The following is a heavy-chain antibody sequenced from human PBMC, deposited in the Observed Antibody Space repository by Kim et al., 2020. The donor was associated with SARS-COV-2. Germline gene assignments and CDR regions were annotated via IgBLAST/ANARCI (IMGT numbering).Heavy chain of an antibody. V-gene: IGHV3-23*01. D-gene: IGHD6-6*01. J-gene: IGHJ4*02. CDR1: GFTFSSYA. CDR3: AKDAQISSSGYYFDY. Sequence: WGSLRLSCAASGFTFSSYAMSWVRQAPGKGLEWVSGISGSGSGDSTYYADSVKGRFTISRDNSKNALYLQMNSLRAEDTAVYYCAKDAQISSSGYYFDYWGQGTLVTVSS. CDR2: ISGSGSGDST.